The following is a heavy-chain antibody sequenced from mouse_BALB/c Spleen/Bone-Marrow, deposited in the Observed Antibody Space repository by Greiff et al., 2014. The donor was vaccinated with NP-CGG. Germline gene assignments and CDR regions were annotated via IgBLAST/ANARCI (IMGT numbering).Heavy chain of an antibody. J-gene: IGHJ4*01. D-gene: IGHD2-14*01. CDR2: ISDGGSYI. CDR1: GFTFSDFY. CDR3: TGDRGVQGYAMDY. V-gene: IGHV5-4*02. Sequence: EVQLVESGGGLVKPGGSLKLSCAASGFTFSDFYMYWVRQTPEKRLEWVATISDGGSYIYYPDSVKGRFTISRDDAKNNLYLQMSSLKSEDTAMYYCTGDRGVQGYAMDYWGQGTSVTVSS.